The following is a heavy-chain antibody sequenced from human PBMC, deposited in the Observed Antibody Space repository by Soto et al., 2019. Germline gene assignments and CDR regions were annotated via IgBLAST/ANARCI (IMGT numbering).Heavy chain of an antibody. Sequence: ASVKVSCKASGYKFTTYFIHWVRQAPGQGLEWMGWINPKSGGTNIAQRFKGRVNMTRDMSISTVYMEMNRLKSDDTAVYYCVRDGLVSSARYYFDYWGQGTLVTVSS. CDR2: INPKSGGT. D-gene: IGHD6-13*01. CDR1: GYKFTTYF. J-gene: IGHJ4*02. CDR3: VRDGLVSSARYYFDY. V-gene: IGHV1-2*02.